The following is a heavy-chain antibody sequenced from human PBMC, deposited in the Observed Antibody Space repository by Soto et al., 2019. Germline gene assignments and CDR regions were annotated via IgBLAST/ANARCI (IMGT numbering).Heavy chain of an antibody. CDR3: EGRDDPWHI. V-gene: IGHV3-33*01. CDR1: GSEFTFNNYG. D-gene: IGHD3-16*01. Sequence: QVQLLESGGGVVQPEASLRLSCAASGSEFTFNNYGIHWVRQAPGKGLEWVAVIWHDGSQKYYADSVRGRFTISRDNSKKTAYLQINSLRAEDTAVYYCEGRDDPWHIWGQGTMVIVSS. CDR2: IWHDGSQK. J-gene: IGHJ3*02.